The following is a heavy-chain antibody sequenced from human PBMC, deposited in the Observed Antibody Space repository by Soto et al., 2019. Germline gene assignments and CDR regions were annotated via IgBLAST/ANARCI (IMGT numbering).Heavy chain of an antibody. V-gene: IGHV3-21*01. Sequence: EVQLVESGGGLVKPGGSLRLSCAASGFTFTRYSMNWVRQAPGKGLEWVSSISSTTNYIYYADSMKGRFTVSRDNAKNSVYLEMNSLSAEDTALYYCARESEDLTSNFDYWGQGTLFHVSA. J-gene: IGHJ4*02. CDR3: ARESEDLTSNFDY. CDR2: ISSTTNYI. CDR1: GFTFTRYS.